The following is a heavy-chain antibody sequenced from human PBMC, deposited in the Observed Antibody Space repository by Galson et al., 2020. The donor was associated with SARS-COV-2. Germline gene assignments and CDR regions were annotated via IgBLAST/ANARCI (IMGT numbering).Heavy chain of an antibody. Sequence: ASVKVSCKASGYTFTNYHIYWVRQAPGQGLEWMGIINPNGGSTTYAQKFQGRVTMTRDTPTSTVYMELSSLRSEDTAVYYWARDASESYYYDGSAYYPGGDWGQGTLVTVSS. CDR3: ARDASESYYYDGSAYYPGGD. D-gene: IGHD3-22*01. CDR1: GYTFTNYH. V-gene: IGHV1-46*01. J-gene: IGHJ1*01. CDR2: INPNGGST.